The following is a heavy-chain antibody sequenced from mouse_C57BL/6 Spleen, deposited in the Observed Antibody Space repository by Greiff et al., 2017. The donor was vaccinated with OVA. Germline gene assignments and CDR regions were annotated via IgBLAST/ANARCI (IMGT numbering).Heavy chain of an antibody. D-gene: IGHD2-14*01. J-gene: IGHJ2*01. CDR3: ARWGTSYYFDY. Sequence: VHLVESGAELVKPGASVKISCKASGYAFSSYWMNWVKQRPGKGLEWIGQIYPGDGDTNYNGKFKGKATLTADKSSSTAYMQLSSLTSEDSAVYFCARWGTSYYFDYWGQGTTLTVSS. CDR2: IYPGDGDT. CDR1: GYAFSSYW. V-gene: IGHV1-80*01.